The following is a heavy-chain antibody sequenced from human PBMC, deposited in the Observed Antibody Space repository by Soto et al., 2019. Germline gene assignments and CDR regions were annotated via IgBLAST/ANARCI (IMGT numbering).Heavy chain of an antibody. J-gene: IGHJ4*02. CDR1: GYTFTSYG. CDR3: ARAPDIITMIVVVPLPYYFDY. Sequence: ASVKVSFKASGYTFTSYGISWVRQAPGQGLEWMGWISAYNGNTNYAQKLQGRVTMTTDTSTSTAYMELRSLRSDDTAVYYCARAPDIITMIVVVPLPYYFDYWGQGTLVTVSS. D-gene: IGHD3-22*01. CDR2: ISAYNGNT. V-gene: IGHV1-18*01.